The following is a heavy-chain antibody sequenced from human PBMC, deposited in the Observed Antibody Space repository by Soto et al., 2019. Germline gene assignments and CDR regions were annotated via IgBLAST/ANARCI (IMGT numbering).Heavy chain of an antibody. D-gene: IGHD6-13*01. V-gene: IGHV3-7*01. J-gene: IGHJ4*02. CDR3: ARVGSSSSSF. CDR2: IKQDGSEK. Sequence: EVQLVESGGGLVQPGGSLRLSCVASGFTFSSYWMTWVRQAPGKGLEWVANIKQDGSEKYYVDSVEGRFTISRDNAKNALYLQMNSLRAEDTAVYYCARVGSSSSSFWGQGTLVTVSS. CDR1: GFTFSSYW.